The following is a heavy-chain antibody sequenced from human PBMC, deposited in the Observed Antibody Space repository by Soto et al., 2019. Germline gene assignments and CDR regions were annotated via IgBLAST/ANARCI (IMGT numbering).Heavy chain of an antibody. D-gene: IGHD2-8*01. V-gene: IGHV4-59*01. CDR1: GASISGSY. J-gene: IGHJ4*02. Sequence: SETLSLTCTVSGASISGSYWSWIRKSAGKGLEWIANIHYSGTTNYNPSLASRVTLSVDTSKNQFSLKMTSVTAADRAMYFCARYNSYAIDYWGRGTLVTVSS. CDR3: ARYNSYAIDY. CDR2: IHYSGTT.